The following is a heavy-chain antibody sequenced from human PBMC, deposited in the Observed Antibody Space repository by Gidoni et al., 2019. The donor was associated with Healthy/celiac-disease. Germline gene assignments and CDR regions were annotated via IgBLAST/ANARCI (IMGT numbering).Heavy chain of an antibody. Sequence: QVQLQQWGAGLLKPSETLSLTCAVYGGSFSGYYWSWIRQPPGKGLEWIGEINHSGSTNYNPSLKSRVTISVDTSKNQFSLKLSSVTAADTAVYYCARTSTVTTKIIDYWGQGTLVTVSS. CDR1: GGSFSGYY. V-gene: IGHV4-34*01. J-gene: IGHJ4*02. D-gene: IGHD4-17*01. CDR3: ARTSTVTTKIIDY. CDR2: INHSGST.